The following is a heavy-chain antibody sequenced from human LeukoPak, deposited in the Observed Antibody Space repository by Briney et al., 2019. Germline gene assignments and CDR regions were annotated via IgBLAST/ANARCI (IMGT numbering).Heavy chain of an antibody. D-gene: IGHD6-13*01. CDR3: ARVRYSSSDYYYYYYMDV. CDR1: GGSISSGSYY. V-gene: IGHV4-61*02. J-gene: IGHJ6*03. Sequence: SETLSLTCTVSGGSISSGSYYWSWIRQPAGKGLEWIGRIYTSGSTNYNPSLKSRVTMSVDTSKNQFSLKLSSVTAADTAVYYCARVRYSSSDYYYYYYMDVWGKGTTVTISS. CDR2: IYTSGST.